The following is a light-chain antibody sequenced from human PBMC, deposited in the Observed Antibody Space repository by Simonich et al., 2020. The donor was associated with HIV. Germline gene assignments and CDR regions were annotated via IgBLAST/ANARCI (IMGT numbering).Light chain of an antibody. Sequence: EIVLTQSPATLSLSPGERATLSCRASLSVSNYLAWYPQNPGQAPRLLIYDASNRATGIPARFSGSGSGTDFTLTISSLEPEDFAVYFCQQRSHWITFGQGTRLEIK. J-gene: IGKJ5*01. CDR2: DAS. CDR1: LSVSNY. V-gene: IGKV3-11*01. CDR3: QQRSHWIT.